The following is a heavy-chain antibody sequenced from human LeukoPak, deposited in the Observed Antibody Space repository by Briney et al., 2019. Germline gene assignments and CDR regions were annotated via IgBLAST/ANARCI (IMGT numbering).Heavy chain of an antibody. Sequence: ASVKVSCKASGGTFSSYAISWVRQAPGQGLEWMGGIIPIFGTANYAQKFQGRVTITADKSTSTAYMELSSLRSEDTAVYYCARGPFIVGATKVFYYYYYMDVWGKGTTVTVSS. CDR1: GGTFSSYA. D-gene: IGHD1-26*01. CDR3: ARGPFIVGATKVFYYYYYMDV. J-gene: IGHJ6*03. CDR2: IIPIFGTA. V-gene: IGHV1-69*06.